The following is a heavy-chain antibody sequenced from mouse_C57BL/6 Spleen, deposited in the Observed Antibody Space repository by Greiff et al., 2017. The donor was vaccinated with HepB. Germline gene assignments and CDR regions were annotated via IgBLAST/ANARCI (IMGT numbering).Heavy chain of an antibody. D-gene: IGHD1-1*01. J-gene: IGHJ1*03. CDR2: INPSTGGT. CDR3: AYYYGRDFDV. Sequence: EVQLQQSGPELVKPGASVKISCKASGYSFTGYYMNWVKQSPEKSLEWIGEINPSTGGTTYNQKFKAKATLTVDKSSSTAYMQLKSLTSEDSAVYYCAYYYGRDFDVWGTGTTVTVSS. CDR1: GYSFTGYY. V-gene: IGHV1-42*01.